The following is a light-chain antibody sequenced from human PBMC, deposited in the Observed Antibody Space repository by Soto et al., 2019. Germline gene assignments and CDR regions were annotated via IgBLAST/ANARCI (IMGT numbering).Light chain of an antibody. Sequence: EIVMTQSPLSLPVTPGEPASISCRSSQSLLHNNGYSYLDWYLQKPGQSPQLLFYLASNRASGVPDRLSSSGSSTDFTLKISSVGSDDVDVYYCMQALQTLRTFGEGTKLEIK. V-gene: IGKV2-28*01. CDR3: MQALQTLRT. CDR1: QSLLHNNGYSY. J-gene: IGKJ2*01. CDR2: LAS.